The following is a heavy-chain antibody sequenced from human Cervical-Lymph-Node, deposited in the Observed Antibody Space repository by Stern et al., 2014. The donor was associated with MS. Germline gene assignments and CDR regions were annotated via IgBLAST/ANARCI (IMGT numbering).Heavy chain of an antibody. CDR1: GFTFEDYG. Sequence: VQLVQSGGGVVRPGRSLRLSCAASGFTFEDYGMSWVRQGPGKGLEWVAAINWNGCSTVYAGSVQGRFTISRDNAKNSLYLQMNSLRAEDTALYHCARAFCTGGVCYSFPFYGMDVWGQGTTVTVSS. V-gene: IGHV3-20*01. CDR3: ARAFCTGGVCYSFPFYGMDV. D-gene: IGHD2-8*02. J-gene: IGHJ6*02. CDR2: INWNGCST.